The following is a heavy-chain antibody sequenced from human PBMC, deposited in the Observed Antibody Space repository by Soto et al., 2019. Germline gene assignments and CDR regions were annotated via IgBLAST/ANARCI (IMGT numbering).Heavy chain of an antibody. J-gene: IGHJ6*02. D-gene: IGHD2-15*01. V-gene: IGHV4-34*01. CDR1: GGSFSGYY. CDR2: INHSGST. CDR3: ARDSLGYCSGGSCYRYYYGMDV. Sequence: SETLSLTCAVYGGSFSGYYWSWIRQPPGKGLEWIGEINHSGSTNYNPSLKSRVTISVDTSKNQFSLKLSSVTAADTAVYYCARDSLGYCSGGSCYRYYYGMDVWGQGTTVTVSS.